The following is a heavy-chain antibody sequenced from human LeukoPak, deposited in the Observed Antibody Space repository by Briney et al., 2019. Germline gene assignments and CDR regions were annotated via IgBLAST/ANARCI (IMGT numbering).Heavy chain of an antibody. D-gene: IGHD1-26*01. CDR2: ISAYNGST. CDR1: GYTFTSYG. V-gene: IGHV1-18*01. Sequence: ASVKVSCKASGYTFTSYGISWVRQAPGQGLEWMGWISAYNGSTNYAQKLQGRVTMTTDTSTSTAYMELRILRSDDTAVYYCARDQLEWELSYPGAFDIWGQGTMVTVSS. J-gene: IGHJ3*02. CDR3: ARDQLEWELSYPGAFDI.